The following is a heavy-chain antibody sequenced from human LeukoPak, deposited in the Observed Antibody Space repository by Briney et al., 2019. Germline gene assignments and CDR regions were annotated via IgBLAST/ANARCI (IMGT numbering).Heavy chain of an antibody. CDR2: ISYDGSNE. V-gene: IGHV3-30*18. CDR3: AKGPAPRLGEFSYHALVDY. Sequence: GGSLRLSCVASGFTFSSYGMHWVRQAPGKGLEWVAFISYDGSNENIAGSVKGRFIISRDNSKNTLYLQMNSLRAEDTAVYYCAKGPAPRLGEFSYHALVDYWGQGTLVTVSS. J-gene: IGHJ4*02. CDR1: GFTFSSYG. D-gene: IGHD3-16*02.